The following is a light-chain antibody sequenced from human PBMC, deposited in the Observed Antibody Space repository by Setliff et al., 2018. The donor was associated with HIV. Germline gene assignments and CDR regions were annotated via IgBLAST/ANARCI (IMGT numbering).Light chain of an antibody. CDR1: SSNIGNNF. Sequence: QSVLTQPPSVSAAPGQKVTISCSGSSSNIGNNFVSWYQQLPGTAPKLLIYDNNKRPSGIPDRFSGSKSGTSATLGITGLQTGDEADCYCGTWDISLSAAVFGGGTK. J-gene: IGLJ2*01. CDR3: GTWDISLSAAV. V-gene: IGLV1-51*01. CDR2: DNN.